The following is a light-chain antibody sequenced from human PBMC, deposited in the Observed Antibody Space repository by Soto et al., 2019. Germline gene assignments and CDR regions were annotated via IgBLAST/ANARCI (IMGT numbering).Light chain of an antibody. Sequence: IVVTQSPGTLSLSPGERATLSCRASQSVSSTYLAWYKQKPGQAPRLLIYGASSRATGIPDRFSGSGSGTDFTLTISRLEPEDFAVYYCQHYGSSRWTFGQGTRVDI. CDR1: QSVSSTY. CDR2: GAS. V-gene: IGKV3-20*01. CDR3: QHYGSSRWT. J-gene: IGKJ1*01.